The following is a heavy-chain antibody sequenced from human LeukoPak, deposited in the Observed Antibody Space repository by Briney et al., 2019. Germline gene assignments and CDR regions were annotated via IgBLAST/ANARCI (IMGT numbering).Heavy chain of an antibody. CDR1: GFTFSSYS. CDR2: ISSSSSYI. Sequence: GGSLRLSCAASGFTFSSYSMSWVRQAPGKGLEWVSSISSSSSYIYYADSVKGRFTISRDNAKNSLYLQMNSLRAEDTAVYYCARDGLSIAVADYFDYWGQGTLVTVSS. J-gene: IGHJ4*02. CDR3: ARDGLSIAVADYFDY. V-gene: IGHV3-21*01. D-gene: IGHD6-19*01.